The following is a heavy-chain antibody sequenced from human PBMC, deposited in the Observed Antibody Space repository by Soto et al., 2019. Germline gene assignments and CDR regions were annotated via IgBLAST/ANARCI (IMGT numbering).Heavy chain of an antibody. V-gene: IGHV4-34*09. Sequence: PSETLSLTCAVYGGSFSGYYWSWIRQPPGKGLEWIGEINHSGSTNYNPSLKSRVTISVDTSKNQFSLKLSSVTAADTAVYYCARAAHGYCSSTSCYKVGWFDPWGQGTLVTVSS. CDR3: ARAAHGYCSSTSCYKVGWFDP. D-gene: IGHD2-2*02. CDR1: GGSFSGYY. J-gene: IGHJ5*02. CDR2: INHSGST.